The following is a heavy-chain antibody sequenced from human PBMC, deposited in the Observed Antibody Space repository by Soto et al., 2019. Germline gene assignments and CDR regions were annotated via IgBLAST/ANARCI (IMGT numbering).Heavy chain of an antibody. CDR3: ARDSSGMAPLDY. Sequence: GGALRLSCAASGFTFSSYSMNWVRQAPGKGLELVSSISSSSSYIYYADSVKGRFTISRDNAKNSLYLQMNSLRAEDTAVYYCARDSSGMAPLDYWGQGTLVTVSS. J-gene: IGHJ4*02. CDR2: ISSSSSYI. D-gene: IGHD1-20*01. V-gene: IGHV3-21*01. CDR1: GFTFSSYS.